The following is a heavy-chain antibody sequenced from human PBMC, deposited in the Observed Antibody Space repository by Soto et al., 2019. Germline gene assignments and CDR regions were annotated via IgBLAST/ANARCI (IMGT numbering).Heavy chain of an antibody. J-gene: IGHJ4*02. CDR2: ISGSGGST. Sequence: PGGSLRLSCAASGFTFSSYAMSWVRQAPGKGLEWVSAISGSGGSTYYADSVKGRFTISRDNSKNTLYLQVNSLRAEDTAVYYCAKSPYSSRWYYFDYWGQGTLVTVSS. CDR3: AKSPYSSRWYYFDY. D-gene: IGHD6-13*01. CDR1: GFTFSSYA. V-gene: IGHV3-23*01.